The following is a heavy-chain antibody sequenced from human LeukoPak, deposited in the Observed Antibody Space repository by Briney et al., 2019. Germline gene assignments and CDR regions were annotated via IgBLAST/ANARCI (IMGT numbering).Heavy chain of an antibody. CDR1: GFTFSIYG. V-gene: IGHV3-74*01. CDR2: INSDGSST. CDR3: ARDSLGIELDY. J-gene: IGHJ4*02. Sequence: GGSLRLSCAATGFTFSIYGMHWVRQAPGQGLVWVSSINSDGSSTSYADSVKGRFTISRDNAKNTLYLQMNSLRAEDTAVYYCARDSLGIELDYWGQGTLVTVSS. D-gene: IGHD3-16*01.